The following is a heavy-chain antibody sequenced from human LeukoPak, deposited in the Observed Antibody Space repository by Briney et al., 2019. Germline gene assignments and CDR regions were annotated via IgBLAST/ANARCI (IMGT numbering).Heavy chain of an antibody. CDR2: IRYDGSNK. Sequence: PGGSLRLSCTASGFTLSSYGMHWVRHAPGKGLEWGAFIRYDGSNKYYAGSVKGRFTISRDNSKNTLYLQMNSLRAEDTAVYCCASNIVVVIASPDDAFDIWGQGTMVTVSS. CDR3: ASNIVVVIASPDDAFDI. CDR1: GFTLSSYG. D-gene: IGHD2-21*01. J-gene: IGHJ3*02. V-gene: IGHV3-30*02.